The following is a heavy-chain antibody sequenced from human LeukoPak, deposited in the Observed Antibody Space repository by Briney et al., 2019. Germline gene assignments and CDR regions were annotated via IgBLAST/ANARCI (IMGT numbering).Heavy chain of an antibody. V-gene: IGHV1-2*02. D-gene: IGHD4-17*01. CDR3: ATRTVTTPRGGWFDP. J-gene: IGHJ5*02. CDR2: INPNSGGT. Sequence: GASVKVSCKASGYTFTSYDINWVRQATGQGLEWMGWINPNSGGTNYAQKFQGRVTMTRDTSISSAYMELSRLRSDDTAVYYCATRTVTTPRGGWFDPWGQGTLVTVSS. CDR1: GYTFTSYD.